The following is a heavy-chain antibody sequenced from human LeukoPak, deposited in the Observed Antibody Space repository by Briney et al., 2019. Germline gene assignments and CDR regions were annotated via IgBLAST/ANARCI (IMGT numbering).Heavy chain of an antibody. V-gene: IGHV1-2*02. D-gene: IGHD2-2*01. Sequence: GASVKVSCKASEYTFTDYYLHWVRQAPGQGFEWMGWINPVSGGTNYVQKFQGRVTMTRDTPISTAYMELSRLRSDDTAVYYCARANFLSCSSTSCLFDYWGQGTLVTVSS. CDR1: EYTFTDYY. CDR3: ARANFLSCSSTSCLFDY. J-gene: IGHJ4*02. CDR2: INPVSGGT.